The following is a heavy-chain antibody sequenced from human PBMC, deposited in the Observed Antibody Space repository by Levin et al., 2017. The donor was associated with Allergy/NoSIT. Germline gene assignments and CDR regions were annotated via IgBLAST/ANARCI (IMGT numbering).Heavy chain of an antibody. J-gene: IGHJ6*02. CDR1: GFTFSSYA. D-gene: IGHD3-9*01. Sequence: GGSLRLSCGASGFTFSSYAVHWVRQAPGKGLEWVALISSDGNIKYYPDSMKGRFTISRDNSKNTLYLQVSSLRPEDTAVYYCTRGDIILTNHYYAMDVWGQGTTVTVSS. CDR2: ISSDGNIK. CDR3: TRGDIILTNHYYAMDV. V-gene: IGHV3-30*04.